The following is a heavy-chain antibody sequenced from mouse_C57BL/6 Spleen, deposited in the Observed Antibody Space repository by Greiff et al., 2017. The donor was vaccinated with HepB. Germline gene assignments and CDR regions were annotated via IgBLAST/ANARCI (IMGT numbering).Heavy chain of an antibody. CDR2: IYPRSGNT. V-gene: IGHV1-81*01. CDR3: ARSWGDPYAMDY. CDR1: GYTFTSYG. J-gene: IGHJ4*01. Sequence: QVHVKQSGAELARPGASVKLSCKASGYTFTSYGISWVKQRTGQGLEWIGEIYPRSGNTYYNEKFKGKATLTADKSSSTAYMELRSLTSEDSAVYFCARSWGDPYAMDYWGQGTSVTVSS.